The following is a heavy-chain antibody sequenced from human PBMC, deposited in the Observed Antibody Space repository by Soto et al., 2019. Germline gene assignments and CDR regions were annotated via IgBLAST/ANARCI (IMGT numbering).Heavy chain of an antibody. CDR2: IGEGGVSR. D-gene: IGHD3-10*01. V-gene: IGHV3-23*01. CDR1: GFDFSTYA. CDR3: ARDSVTRVSSDIPGMDV. Sequence: HPRGSLRLSCVASGFDFSTYAMSWVRQAPGKGLEWVSVIGEGGVSRVYADAVKGRFTISRDNSKNTLYLQMTSLRVDDTAMYYCARDSVTRVSSDIPGMDVWGQGTTVTVSS. J-gene: IGHJ6*02.